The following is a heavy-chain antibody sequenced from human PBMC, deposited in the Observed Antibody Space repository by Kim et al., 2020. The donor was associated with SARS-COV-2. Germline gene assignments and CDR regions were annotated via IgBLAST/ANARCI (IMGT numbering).Heavy chain of an antibody. D-gene: IGHD2-15*01. CDR2: IISILGIA. CDR1: GGTFSSYA. CDR3: ARDRGGDIVF. V-gene: IGHV1-69*04. J-gene: IGHJ4*02. Sequence: SVKVSCKASGGTFSSYAISWVRQAPGQGLEWMGRIISILGIANYAQKFQGRVTITADKSTSTAYMELSSLRSEDTAGYYCARDRGGDIVFWGQGTLVT.